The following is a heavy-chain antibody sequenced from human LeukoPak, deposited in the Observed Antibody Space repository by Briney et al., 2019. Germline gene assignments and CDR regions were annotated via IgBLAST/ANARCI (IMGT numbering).Heavy chain of an antibody. V-gene: IGHV3-21*01. Sequence: GGSLRLSCAASGFTFSSYSMIWVRRAPGKGLEWVASITRSSNYLYYADSLKGRFTISRDNAKNSLYLQMNSLRAEDTAVYYCARGRRFRGIRWLDYYYMDVWGKGTTVTVSS. D-gene: IGHD1-14*01. CDR2: ITRSSNYL. CDR3: ARGRRFRGIRWLDYYYMDV. CDR1: GFTFSSYS. J-gene: IGHJ6*03.